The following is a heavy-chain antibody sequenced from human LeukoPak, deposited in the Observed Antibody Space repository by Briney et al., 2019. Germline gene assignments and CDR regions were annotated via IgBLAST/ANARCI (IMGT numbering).Heavy chain of an antibody. J-gene: IGHJ4*02. CDR1: GGTFSSYA. CDR3: ARDVQLVGDYYFDY. V-gene: IGHV1-69*13. Sequence: ASVKVSCKASGGTFSSYAISWVRQAPGQGLEWMGGIIPIFGTANYAQKFQGRVTITADESTSTAYMELSSLRSEDTAVYYCARDVQLVGDYYFDYWGQGTLVTVSS. CDR2: IIPIFGTA. D-gene: IGHD6-6*01.